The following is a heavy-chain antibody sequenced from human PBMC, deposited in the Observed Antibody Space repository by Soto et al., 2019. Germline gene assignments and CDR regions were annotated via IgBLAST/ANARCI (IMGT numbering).Heavy chain of an antibody. CDR2: IFYIGHL. CDR3: AREGGGYRFDY. CDR1: GTSFGTYY. J-gene: IGHJ4*02. V-gene: IGHV4-59*01. D-gene: IGHD1-26*01. Sequence: QVRLQESGPGLVKPSETLSLTCAVSGTSFGTYYWSWIRQPPGKGLEWIGYIFYIGHLKSNPSLKSRLTISVDPPRNQISRRLTSVTAADTAVYYSAREGGGYRFDYWGQGALVTVSS.